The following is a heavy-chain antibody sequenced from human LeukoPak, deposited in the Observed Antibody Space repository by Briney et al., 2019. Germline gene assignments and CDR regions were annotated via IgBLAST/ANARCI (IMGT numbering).Heavy chain of an antibody. Sequence: SETLSLTCTVSGGSISSGDYYWSWIRQPPGKGLEWIGYIYYSGSTYYNPSLKSRVTISVDTSKNQFSLKLSSATAADTAVYYCARDPGTSFDYWGQGTLVTVSS. CDR1: GGSISSGDYY. CDR3: ARDPGTSFDY. D-gene: IGHD1-26*01. V-gene: IGHV4-30-4*01. CDR2: IYYSGST. J-gene: IGHJ4*02.